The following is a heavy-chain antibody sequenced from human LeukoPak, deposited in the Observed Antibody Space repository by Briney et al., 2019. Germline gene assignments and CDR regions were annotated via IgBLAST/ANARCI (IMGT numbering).Heavy chain of an antibody. D-gene: IGHD1-14*01. Sequence: SQTLSLTCTVSGGSISSGDYYWSWIRQPPGKGLEWIGYIYYSGSTYYNPSLKSRVTISVGTSKNQFSLKLSSVTAADTAVYYCARVRGMTRAAFDIWGQGTMVTVSS. V-gene: IGHV4-30-4*08. CDR3: ARVRGMTRAAFDI. CDR1: GGSISSGDYY. J-gene: IGHJ3*02. CDR2: IYYSGST.